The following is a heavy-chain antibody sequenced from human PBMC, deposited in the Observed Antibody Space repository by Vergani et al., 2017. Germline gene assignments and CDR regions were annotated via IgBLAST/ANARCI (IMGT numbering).Heavy chain of an antibody. D-gene: IGHD3-3*01. CDR2: IKSKTDGGTT. V-gene: IGHV3-15*01. J-gene: IGHJ6*03. CDR1: GFTFSNAW. CDR3: TRYYDFWSGYRFNYMDV. Sequence: EVQLLESGGDLVQPGGSLRLSCAASGFTFSNAWMSWVRQAPGKGLEWVGRIKSKTDGGTTDYAAPVKGRFTISRDDSKNTLYLQMNSLKTEDTAVYYCTRYYDFWSGYRFNYMDVWGKGTTVTVSS.